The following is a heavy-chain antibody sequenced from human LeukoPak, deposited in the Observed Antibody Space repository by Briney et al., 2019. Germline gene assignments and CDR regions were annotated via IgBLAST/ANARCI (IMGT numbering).Heavy chain of an antibody. V-gene: IGHV3-13*01. CDR3: ARLRRDGYYDY. CDR1: GFTFSSYD. J-gene: IGHJ4*02. Sequence: GGSLRLSCAASGFTFSSYDMHWVRQTTGKGLEWVSAIGTAGDTYYPGSVKGRFTISRENAKNSLYLQMNSLRAGDTAVYYCARLRRDGYYDYWGQGTLVTVSS. D-gene: IGHD5-24*01. CDR2: IGTAGDT.